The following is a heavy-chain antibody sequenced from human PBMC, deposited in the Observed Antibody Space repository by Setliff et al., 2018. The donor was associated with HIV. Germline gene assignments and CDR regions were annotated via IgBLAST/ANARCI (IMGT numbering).Heavy chain of an antibody. CDR2: IYYSGTT. V-gene: IGHV4-34*01. CDR1: GGSFSGYY. CDR3: ARLGGNWGYWFDP. D-gene: IGHD7-27*01. J-gene: IGHJ5*02. Sequence: PSETLSLTCDVFGGSFSGYYWSWIRQPPGKGLEWIGYIYYSGTTYYNPSLKSRLTISIDTSMNQFSLRLNALTAADTAVYYCARLGGNWGYWFDPWSQGTLVTVSS.